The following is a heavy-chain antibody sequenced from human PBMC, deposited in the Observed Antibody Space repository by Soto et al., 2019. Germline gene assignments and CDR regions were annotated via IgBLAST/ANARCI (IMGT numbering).Heavy chain of an antibody. CDR2: MNPNSGNT. D-gene: IGHD3-10*01. Sequence: ASVKVSCTASGYTFTSYYMHWVRQATGQGLEWMGWMNPNSGNTGYAQKFQGRVTMTRNTSISTAYMELSSLRSEDTAVYYCARGGPRITMVRGVRDDYYYYMDIWGKGTTVTVSS. CDR3: ARGGPRITMVRGVRDDYYYYMDI. CDR1: GYTFTSYY. V-gene: IGHV1-8*02. J-gene: IGHJ6*03.